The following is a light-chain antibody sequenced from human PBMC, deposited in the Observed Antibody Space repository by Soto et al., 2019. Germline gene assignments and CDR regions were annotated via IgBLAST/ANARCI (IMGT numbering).Light chain of an antibody. Sequence: DIVLTQSPATLSLSPGERVTLSCRASQSVSSYFAWYQQKPGQAPRLLIYDASNRATGIPARFSGSGSGTDFTLTISSLEPEDFAVYYWQQRSNEPLTFGQGTQIKIK. CDR3: QQRSNEPLT. V-gene: IGKV3-11*01. CDR1: QSVSSY. CDR2: DAS. J-gene: IGKJ5*01.